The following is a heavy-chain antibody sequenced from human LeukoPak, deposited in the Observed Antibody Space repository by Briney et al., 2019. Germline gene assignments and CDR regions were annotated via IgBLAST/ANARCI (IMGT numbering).Heavy chain of an antibody. CDR3: ARARGYSYGYEVYFDY. CDR1: GFTFSSYE. J-gene: IGHJ4*02. CDR2: ISSSGSTI. Sequence: GGSLRLSCAASGFTFSSYEMNWVRQAPGKGLEWVSYISSSGSTIYYADSVKGRFTISRDNAKNSLYLQMNSLRAEDTAVYYCARARGYSYGYEVYFDYWGQGTLVTVSP. V-gene: IGHV3-48*03. D-gene: IGHD5-18*01.